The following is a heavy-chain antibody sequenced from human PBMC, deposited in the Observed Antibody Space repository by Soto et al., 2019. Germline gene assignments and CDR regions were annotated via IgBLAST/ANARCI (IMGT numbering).Heavy chain of an antibody. CDR1: GGTFSSYT. CDR2: IIPILGIA. V-gene: IGHV1-69*02. CDR3: ARPEGVVVPAISL. Sequence: QVQLVQSGAEVKKPGSSVKVSCKASGGTFSSYTISWVRQAPGQGLEWMGRIIPILGIANYAQKFQGRVTITADKSTSTAYMELSSLRSEDTAMYYCARPEGVVVPAISLWGQGTLVTVSS. J-gene: IGHJ4*02. D-gene: IGHD2-2*01.